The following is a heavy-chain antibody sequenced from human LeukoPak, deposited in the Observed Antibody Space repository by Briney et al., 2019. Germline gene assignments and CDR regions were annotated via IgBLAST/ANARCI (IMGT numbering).Heavy chain of an antibody. CDR3: ASGYGKFDY. V-gene: IGHV4-59*01. J-gene: IGHJ4*02. D-gene: IGHD5-12*01. CDR2: IYYSGST. Sequence: SETLSLTCTVSGVSISSYYWSWIRHPPGEGRECMMYIYYSGSTNYNPSLKSRENISVDTSKNQFSLKLSSVTAADTAVYYCASGYGKFDYWGQGTLVTVSS. CDR1: GVSISSYY.